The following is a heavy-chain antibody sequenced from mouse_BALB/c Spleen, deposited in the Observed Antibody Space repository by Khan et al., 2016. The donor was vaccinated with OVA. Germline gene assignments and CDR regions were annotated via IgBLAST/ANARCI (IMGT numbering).Heavy chain of an antibody. D-gene: IGHD2-4*01. CDR3: TRSFDSYYFGS. V-gene: IGHV1-5*01. J-gene: IGHJ2*01. CDR2: IYPGISDT. CDR1: GYSFTSYW. Sequence: EVQLQESGTVLARPGTSVKMSCKASGYSFTSYWIHWVKQRPGQGLEWIGTIYPGISDTRYNQKFKAKAKLTAVTSASTAYMEFSGLTNEDSAVYFCTRSFDSYYFGSWGQGTTLTVSS.